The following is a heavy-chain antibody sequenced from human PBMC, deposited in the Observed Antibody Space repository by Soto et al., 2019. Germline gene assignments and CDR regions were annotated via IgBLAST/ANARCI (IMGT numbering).Heavy chain of an antibody. D-gene: IGHD2-15*01. V-gene: IGHV3-30*18. Sequence: QVQLVESGGGVVQPGGSLRLSCVASGFTFRSYGLHWVRQAPGKGLEGVAVLSHDGSEKYYGDSVKGRFTISRDNSKNTLYVQMDSLRPEDTAVYYCAKDYNGGKNYFDYWGQGTLVTVSS. CDR3: AKDYNGGKNYFDY. CDR1: GFTFRSYG. CDR2: LSHDGSEK. J-gene: IGHJ4*02.